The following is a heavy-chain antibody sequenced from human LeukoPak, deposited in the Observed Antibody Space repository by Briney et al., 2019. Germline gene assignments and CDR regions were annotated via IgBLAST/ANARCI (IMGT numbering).Heavy chain of an antibody. J-gene: IGHJ5*02. CDR3: ARPLMYYYGSETYFWFDP. CDR1: GFTFSNYG. D-gene: IGHD3-10*01. Sequence: GGTLRLSCAASGFTFSNYGMNWVRQAPGKGLEWVSALSSSGGSTYYADSVKGRFTISRDNAKNSLSLQMNSLRAEDTAVYYCARPLMYYYGSETYFWFDPWGQGTLVTVSS. CDR2: LSSSGGST. V-gene: IGHV3-21*01.